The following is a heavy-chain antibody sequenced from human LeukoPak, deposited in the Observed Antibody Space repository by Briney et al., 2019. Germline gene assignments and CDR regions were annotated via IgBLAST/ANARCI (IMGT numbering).Heavy chain of an antibody. V-gene: IGHV4-31*03. Sequence: SQTLSLTCTVSGGSISSGGYYWSWIRQHPGKGLEWIGYIYYSGSTYYNPSLKSRVTISVDTSKNQFSLKLSSVTAADTAVYYCARGVSLKAVTAALYYYYYGMDVWSQGTTVTVSS. J-gene: IGHJ6*02. D-gene: IGHD2-21*02. CDR2: IYYSGST. CDR3: ARGVSLKAVTAALYYYYYGMDV. CDR1: GGSISSGGYY.